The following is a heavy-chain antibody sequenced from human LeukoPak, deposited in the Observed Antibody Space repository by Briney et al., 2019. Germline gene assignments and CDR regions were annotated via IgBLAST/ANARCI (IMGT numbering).Heavy chain of an antibody. CDR1: GGSFSGYY. CDR2: INHSGST. J-gene: IGHJ3*02. Sequence: SETLSLTCAVCGGSFSGYYWSWIRQPPGKGLEWIGEINHSGSTNYNPSLKSRVTISVDTSKNQFSLKLSSVTAADTAVYYCARGRYSGSYFDIWGQGTMVTVSS. V-gene: IGHV4-34*01. CDR3: ARGRYSGSYFDI. D-gene: IGHD1-26*01.